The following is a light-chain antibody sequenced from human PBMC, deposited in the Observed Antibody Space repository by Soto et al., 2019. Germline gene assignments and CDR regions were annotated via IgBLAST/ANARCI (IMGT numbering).Light chain of an antibody. CDR3: ASWDDSLSAYV. V-gene: IGLV2-11*01. Sequence: QSALTQPRSVSGSPGQSVTISCTGTSSDVGGYNYVSWYQQHPGKAPTLLIYYNSQRPSGVPDRFSGSKSGTSASLAISGLRSEDEADYYCASWDDSLSAYVFGSGTKVTV. J-gene: IGLJ1*01. CDR2: YNS. CDR1: SSDVGGYNY.